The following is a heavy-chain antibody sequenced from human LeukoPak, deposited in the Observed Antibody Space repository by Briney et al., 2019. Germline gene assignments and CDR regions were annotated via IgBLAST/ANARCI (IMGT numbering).Heavy chain of an antibody. J-gene: IGHJ4*02. Sequence: GGSLRLSCAASGFTFSNYNLNWVRQAPGKGLEWVSCISDGSSTIYYADSVGGRFTISRDNAKNSLYLQINSLRDEDTAVYYCARATVGLDYWGQGTLVTVSS. V-gene: IGHV3-48*02. CDR2: ISDGSSTI. D-gene: IGHD4-23*01. CDR3: ARATVGLDY. CDR1: GFTFSNYN.